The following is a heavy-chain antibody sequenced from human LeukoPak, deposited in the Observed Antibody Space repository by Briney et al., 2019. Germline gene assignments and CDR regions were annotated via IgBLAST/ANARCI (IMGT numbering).Heavy chain of an antibody. D-gene: IGHD5-18*01. J-gene: IGHJ6*03. V-gene: IGHV1-8*01. CDR3: ARGRPDTSVPRTYYMDV. Sequence: ASVKVSCKASGYTFTSYDINWVRQATGQGLEWMGWMNPNRATTEYAQKFQGRVTFTRDTSISTSFMELSSLRSEDTAIYYCARGRPDTSVPRTYYMDVWGKGTTVTVSS. CDR1: GYTFTSYD. CDR2: MNPNRATT.